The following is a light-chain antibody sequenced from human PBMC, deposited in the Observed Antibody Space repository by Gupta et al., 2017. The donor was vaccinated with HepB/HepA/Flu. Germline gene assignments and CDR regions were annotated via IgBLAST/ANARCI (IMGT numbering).Light chain of an antibody. V-gene: IGKV1-5*03. Sequence: DIQMTQSPSTLSASVGDRVTITCRASQPNSSRLAWYQQKPGKAPKLLLYKAATLESGVPSRCSGSGSGTEFTLTSSSLQSDDFATYHCQQYYGYTCSFGQGTKVEI. CDR1: QPNSSR. CDR3: QQYYGYTCS. J-gene: IGKJ2*04. CDR2: KAA.